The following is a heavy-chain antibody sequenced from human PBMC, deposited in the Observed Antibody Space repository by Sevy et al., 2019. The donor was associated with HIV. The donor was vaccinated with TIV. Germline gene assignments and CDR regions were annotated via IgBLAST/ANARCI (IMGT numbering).Heavy chain of an antibody. V-gene: IGHV1-18*01. CDR2: ISAYNGNT. Sequence: ASVKVSCKASGYTFTSYGISWVRQAPGQGLEWMGWISAYNGNTNYAQKLQGRVTMTTDTSTSTAYMELRSLRSDDTAVYYCARDLRPHYYGSGSYYYFDYWGQRTLVTVSS. J-gene: IGHJ4*02. D-gene: IGHD3-10*01. CDR1: GYTFTSYG. CDR3: ARDLRPHYYGSGSYYYFDY.